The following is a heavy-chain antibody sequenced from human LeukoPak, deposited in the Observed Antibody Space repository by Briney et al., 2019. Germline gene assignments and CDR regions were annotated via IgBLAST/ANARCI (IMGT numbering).Heavy chain of an antibody. CDR2: ISSSSSYI. CDR3: ARAPAIAVAGTYYYYYYMDV. V-gene: IGHV3-21*01. Sequence: PGGSLRLSCAASGFTFSSYSMNWVRQAPGKGLEWVSSISSSSSYIYYADSVKGRFTISRDNAKNSLYLQMNSLRAEDTAVYYCARAPAIAVAGTYYYYYYMDVWGKGTTVTISS. J-gene: IGHJ6*03. D-gene: IGHD6-19*01. CDR1: GFTFSSYS.